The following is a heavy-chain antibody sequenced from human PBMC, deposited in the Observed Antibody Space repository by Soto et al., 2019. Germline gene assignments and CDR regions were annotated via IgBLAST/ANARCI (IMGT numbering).Heavy chain of an antibody. CDR1: GFTFSSYA. J-gene: IGHJ6*02. CDR3: ARGDRGGSGSPASYYYSGLDV. CDR2: VSAGGDMT. D-gene: IGHD3-10*01. V-gene: IGHV3-23*01. Sequence: DVQVLESGGDLVQPGGSLRLSCAASGFTFSSYAMSWVRQAPGKGLEWVSSVSAGGDMTYYSDSVKGRFIISRDNSNNALFLQMNSLRIEDTGLYYCARGDRGGSGSPASYYYSGLDVWGQGTTVTVS.